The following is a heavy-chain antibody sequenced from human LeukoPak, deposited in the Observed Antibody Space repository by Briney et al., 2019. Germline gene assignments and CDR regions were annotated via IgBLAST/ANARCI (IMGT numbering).Heavy chain of an antibody. CDR3: AREVPAAYYYFDY. D-gene: IGHD2-2*01. J-gene: IGHJ4*02. V-gene: IGHV1-69*05. Sequence: AASVKVSCKASGGTFSSYAISWVRQAPGQGLEWMGGIIPIFGTANYAQKFQGRVTITTDESTSTAYMELSSLRSEDTAVYYCAREVPAAYYYFDYWGQGTLVTVSS. CDR2: IIPIFGTA. CDR1: GGTFSSYA.